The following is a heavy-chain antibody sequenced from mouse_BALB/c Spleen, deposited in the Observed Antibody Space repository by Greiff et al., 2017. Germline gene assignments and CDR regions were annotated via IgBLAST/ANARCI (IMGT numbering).Heavy chain of an antibody. CDR1: GYTFTSYV. D-gene: IGHD2-3*01. CDR3: ARGDDGYPYYYAMDY. Sequence: VHVKQSGPELVKPGASVKMSCKASGYTFTSYVMHWVKQKPGQGLEWIGYINPYNDGTKYNEKFKGKATLTSDKSSSTAYMELSSLTSEDSAVYYCARGDDGYPYYYAMDYWGQGTSVTVSS. CDR2: INPYNDGT. J-gene: IGHJ4*01. V-gene: IGHV1-14*01.